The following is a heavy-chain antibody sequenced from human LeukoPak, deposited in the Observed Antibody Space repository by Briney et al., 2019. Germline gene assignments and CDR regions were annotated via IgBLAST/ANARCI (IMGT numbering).Heavy chain of an antibody. CDR3: ARDAYDSSGYSFDC. CDR1: GGSINNINW. CDR2: IYHSGNT. V-gene: IGHV4-4*02. Sequence: SETLSLTCAVSGGSINNINWWSWVRQPPGKGLEWIGEIYHSGNTNYNPSLKSRVTISVDKSKNQFSLKLSSVTAADTAVYYCARDAYDSSGYSFDCWGQGTLVTVSS. D-gene: IGHD3-22*01. J-gene: IGHJ4*02.